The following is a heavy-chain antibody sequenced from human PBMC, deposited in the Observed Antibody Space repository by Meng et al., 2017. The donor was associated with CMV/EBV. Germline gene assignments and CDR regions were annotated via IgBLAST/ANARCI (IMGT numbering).Heavy chain of an antibody. CDR1: GFTFSSYS. CDR3: ARDLSHCSSTSCYYYGMDV. Sequence: GESLKISCAASGFTFSSYSMNWVRQAPGKGLEWVSSISSSSSYIYYADSVKGRFTISRDNAKNSPYLQMNSLRAEDTAVYYCARDLSHCSSTSCYYYGMDVWGQGTTVTVSS. D-gene: IGHD2-2*01. CDR2: ISSSSSYI. J-gene: IGHJ6*02. V-gene: IGHV3-21*01.